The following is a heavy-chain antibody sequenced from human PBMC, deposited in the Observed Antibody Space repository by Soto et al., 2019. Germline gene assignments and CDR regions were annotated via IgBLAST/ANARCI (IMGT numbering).Heavy chain of an antibody. J-gene: IGHJ4*02. D-gene: IGHD1-26*01. CDR1: GFTFSSYA. Sequence: EVQLLESGGGLVQPGGSLRLSCAASGFTFSSYAMSWVRQAPGKGLEWVSAISGSGGSTYYADSVKGRFTISRDNSKNALYLEIHHLRAEDTAVYFDAKEGGGIGGSCDYWGEGTLGSVS. V-gene: IGHV3-23*01. CDR2: ISGSGGST. CDR3: AKEGGGIGGSCDY.